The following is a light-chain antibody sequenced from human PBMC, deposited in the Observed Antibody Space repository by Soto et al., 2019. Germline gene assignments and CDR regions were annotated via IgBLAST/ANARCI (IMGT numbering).Light chain of an antibody. CDR3: SSYTSSRTRV. V-gene: IGLV2-14*01. CDR1: SSDVGGYNF. Sequence: QSVLTQPASVSGSPGQSITISCTGTSSDVGGYNFVSWYQHHPGKAPKLMIYGVSNRPSGVSNRFSGSKSGNTASLTISGLQAEDEADYYCSSYTSSRTRVFGGGTKLTVL. CDR2: GVS. J-gene: IGLJ2*01.